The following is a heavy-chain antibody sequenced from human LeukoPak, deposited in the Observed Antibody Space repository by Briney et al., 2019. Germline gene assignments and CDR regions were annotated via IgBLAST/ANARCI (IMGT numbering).Heavy chain of an antibody. Sequence: ASVKVSCKASGGTFSSYAISWVRQAPGQGLEWMAIINPSGSSTNYAQKFQGRITMTRDTSTSTVYMELNSLRSEDTAVYYCAREKTSGAFDYWGQGTLVTVSS. V-gene: IGHV1-46*01. J-gene: IGHJ4*02. CDR2: INPSGSST. CDR3: AREKTSGAFDY. CDR1: GGTFSSYA. D-gene: IGHD1-26*01.